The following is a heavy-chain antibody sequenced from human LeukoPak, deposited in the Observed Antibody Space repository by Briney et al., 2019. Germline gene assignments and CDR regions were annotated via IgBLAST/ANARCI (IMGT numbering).Heavy chain of an antibody. J-gene: IGHJ3*02. Sequence: GASVKVSCKASGYTFTSFDVNWVRQATGQGLEWMGWINTNTGNPTYAQGFTGRFVFSLDTSVSTAYLQISSLKAEDTAVYYCARVLGYCSGGSCYFNAFDIWGQGTMVTVSS. CDR1: GYTFTSFD. V-gene: IGHV7-4-1*02. CDR3: ARVLGYCSGGSCYFNAFDI. CDR2: INTNTGNP. D-gene: IGHD2-15*01.